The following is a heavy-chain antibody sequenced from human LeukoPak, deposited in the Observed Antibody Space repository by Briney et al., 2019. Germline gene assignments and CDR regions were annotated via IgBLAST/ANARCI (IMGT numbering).Heavy chain of an antibody. J-gene: IGHJ4*02. D-gene: IGHD2-15*01. CDR1: RVTFSDYY. CDR2: ISSSGSAI. CDR3: ATLGRNYFDY. V-gene: IGHV3-11*01. Sequence: GGSLRLSCAASRVTFSDYYMTWIRQAPGKGLEWVSYISSSGSAIYYADSVKGRFTISRDNAKNSLYPQMNSLRAEDTAVYYCATLGRNYFDYWGQGTLVTVSS.